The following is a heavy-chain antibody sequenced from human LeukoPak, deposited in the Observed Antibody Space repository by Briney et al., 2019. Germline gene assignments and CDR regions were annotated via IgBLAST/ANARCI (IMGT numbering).Heavy chain of an antibody. CDR1: GGSISSGSYY. CDR3: ARQISDYYYYYIDV. Sequence: PSETLSLTCTVSGGSISSGSYYWSWIRQPAGKGLEWIGRIYTSGSTNYNPSLKSRVTISVDTSKNQFSLNLSSVTAADTAVYYCARQISDYYYYYIDVWGQGTTVTVSS. J-gene: IGHJ6*03. D-gene: IGHD3-10*01. CDR2: IYTSGST. V-gene: IGHV4-61*02.